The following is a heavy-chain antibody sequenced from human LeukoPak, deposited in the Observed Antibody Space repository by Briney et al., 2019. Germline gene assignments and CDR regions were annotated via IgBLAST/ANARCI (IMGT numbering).Heavy chain of an antibody. Sequence: SGTLSLTCAVSGGSFSSGNWWSWVRQSPGKGLEWIGYIYYSGSTNYSPSLKSRVTISVDASKNQFSLKLSSVTAADTAVYYCARQQIDRSSTSCYTGDYWGQGTLVTVSS. CDR1: GGSFSSGNW. D-gene: IGHD2-2*02. J-gene: IGHJ4*02. V-gene: IGHV4-4*02. CDR3: ARQQIDRSSTSCYTGDY. CDR2: IYYSGST.